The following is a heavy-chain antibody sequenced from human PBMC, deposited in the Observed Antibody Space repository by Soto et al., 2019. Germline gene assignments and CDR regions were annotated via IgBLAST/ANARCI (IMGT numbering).Heavy chain of an antibody. CDR3: ASDGEYGSGWYSFDT. Sequence: SVTLSLTCCVVGNSISSYCLRWIRQPAGKGLEWIGRMYITGTTSYNPSFKRRVTMSIDTSKNQFSLKMTSVTAADTAVYYFASDGEYGSGWYSFDTRGQ. J-gene: IGHJ5*02. D-gene: IGHD6-13*01. CDR1: GNSISSYC. V-gene: IGHV4-4*07. CDR2: MYITGTT.